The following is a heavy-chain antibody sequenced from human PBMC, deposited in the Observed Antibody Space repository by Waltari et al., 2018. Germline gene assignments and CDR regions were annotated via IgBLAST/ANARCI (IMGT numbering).Heavy chain of an antibody. Sequence: VQLLESAGGLVQPGEALRLSCAASGFSFMCFALTWVRQAPGGGRGCVASSSGSGATRFYATSVKGRFTIVRDNSRDTVYLQMNSLRVDDSAVYYCAKGSRGYTNYFFDSWGQGTLVSVSS. CDR1: GFSFMCFA. D-gene: IGHD3-16*02. CDR2: SSGSGATR. CDR3: AKGSRGYTNYFFDS. V-gene: IGHV3-23*01. J-gene: IGHJ4*02.